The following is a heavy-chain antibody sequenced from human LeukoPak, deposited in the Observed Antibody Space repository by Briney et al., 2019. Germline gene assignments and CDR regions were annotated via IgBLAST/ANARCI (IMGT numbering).Heavy chain of an antibody. CDR3: ARGGTRAWELRGIGFDY. V-gene: IGHV1-69*05. Sequence: ASVKVSCKASGGTFSSYAISWVRQAPGQGLEWMGGIIPIFGTANYAQKFQGRVTITTDESTSTAYMELSSLRSEDTAVYYCARGGTRAWELRGIGFDYWGQGTLVTVSS. J-gene: IGHJ4*02. CDR1: GGTFSSYA. D-gene: IGHD1-26*01. CDR2: IIPIFGTA.